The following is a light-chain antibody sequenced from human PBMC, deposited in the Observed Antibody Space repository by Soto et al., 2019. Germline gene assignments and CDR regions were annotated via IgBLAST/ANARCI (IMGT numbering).Light chain of an antibody. CDR1: QVIGSRY. Sequence: EIVMTQSPGTLSLSPGERATISCRASQVIGSRYLAWYHQKSGQAPRLLIYGASSRATGIPDRFSGSGSGTDFTLTISRLEPEDFGVYYCQEYLQWPPGMFGQGTTVDMK. CDR3: QEYLQWPPGM. J-gene: IGKJ1*01. CDR2: GAS. V-gene: IGKV3-20*01.